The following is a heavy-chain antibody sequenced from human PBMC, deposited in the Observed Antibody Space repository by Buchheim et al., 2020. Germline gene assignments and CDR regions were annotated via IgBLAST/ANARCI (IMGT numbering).Heavy chain of an antibody. D-gene: IGHD6-13*01. CDR1: GGTFSSYA. J-gene: IGHJ6*04. CDR2: IIPIVGIA. CDR3: ARNIAAAGSRGDYYYGMDV. V-gene: IGHV1-69*04. Sequence: QVQLVQSGAEVKKPGSSVKVSCKASGGTFSSYAINWVRQAPGQGLEWMGRIIPIVGIANYAQKFQGRVTLTGDKSTSTAYMELSSLRSEDTAVYYCARNIAAAGSRGDYYYGMDVWGKGTT.